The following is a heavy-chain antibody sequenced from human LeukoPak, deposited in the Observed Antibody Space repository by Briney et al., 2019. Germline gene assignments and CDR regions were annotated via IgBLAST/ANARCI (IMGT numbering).Heavy chain of an antibody. V-gene: IGHV3-23*01. CDR1: GFTYSSHA. D-gene: IGHD3-3*01. J-gene: IGHJ3*02. CDR2: ISGSGGDT. Sequence: GGSLRLSCAASGFTYSSHAMSWVRQAPGKGLEWVSAISGSGGDTSYADSVKGRFTISRDNSKNTLYLQMNSLRAEDTAVYYCARDLLWSGYSGDAFDIWGQGTMVTVSS. CDR3: ARDLLWSGYSGDAFDI.